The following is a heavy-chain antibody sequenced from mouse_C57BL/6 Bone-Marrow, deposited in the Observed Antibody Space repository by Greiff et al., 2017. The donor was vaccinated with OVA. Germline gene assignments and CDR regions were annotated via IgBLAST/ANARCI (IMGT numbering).Heavy chain of an antibody. CDR1: GYTFTSYW. D-gene: IGHD1-1*01. CDR3: ATSPITTDY. Sequence: QVQLQQPGAELVRPGSSVKLSCKASGYTFTSYWMDWVKQRPGQGLEWIGNIYPSDSETHYNQKFKDKATLTVDKSSSTAYMQLSSLTSEDSAVYYCATSPITTDYWGPGPTLPVSS. V-gene: IGHV1-61*01. CDR2: IYPSDSET. J-gene: IGHJ2*01.